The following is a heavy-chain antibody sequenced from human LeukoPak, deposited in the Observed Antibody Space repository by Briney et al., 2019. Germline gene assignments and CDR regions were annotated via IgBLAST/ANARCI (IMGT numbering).Heavy chain of an antibody. J-gene: IGHJ5*02. CDR3: AKDRWLRSTGVWFDP. D-gene: IGHD5-12*01. Sequence: GGSLRLSCAASGFTFDDYTMHWVRQAPGKGLEWVSLISWDGGSTYYADSVKGRFTISRDNSKNSLYLQMNSLRTEDTALYYCAKDRWLRSTGVWFDPWAREPWSPSPQ. V-gene: IGHV3-43*01. CDR2: ISWDGGST. CDR1: GFTFDDYT.